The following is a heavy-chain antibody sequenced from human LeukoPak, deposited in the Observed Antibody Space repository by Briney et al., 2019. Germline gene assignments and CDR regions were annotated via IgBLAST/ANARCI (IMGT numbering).Heavy chain of an antibody. Sequence: GGSLRLSCAASGFTVSSNYMSWVRQAPGKGLECVSVIYSGGSTYYADSVKGRFTISGDNSKNTLYLQMNSLRAEDTAVYYCARGHSSSLAFDIWGQGTMVTVSS. D-gene: IGHD6-6*01. J-gene: IGHJ3*02. CDR1: GFTVSSNY. V-gene: IGHV3-53*01. CDR2: IYSGGST. CDR3: ARGHSSSLAFDI.